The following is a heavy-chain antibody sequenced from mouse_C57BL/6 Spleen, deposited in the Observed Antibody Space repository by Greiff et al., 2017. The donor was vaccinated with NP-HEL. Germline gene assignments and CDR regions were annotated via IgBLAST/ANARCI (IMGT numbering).Heavy chain of an antibody. Sequence: EVHLVESGGDLVKPGASLKLSCAASGFTFSSYGMSWVRQTPDQRLEWVGTISRGGSYTYYPYSVKGRVTITRDNATNTLYLQMSSLKSEDTAMYYCARHCNCLYYFDYWGKGTTLTVAS. CDR1: GFTFSSYG. D-gene: IGHD2-1*01. V-gene: IGHV5-6*01. CDR3: ARHCNCLYYFDY. CDR2: ISRGGSYT. J-gene: IGHJ2*01.